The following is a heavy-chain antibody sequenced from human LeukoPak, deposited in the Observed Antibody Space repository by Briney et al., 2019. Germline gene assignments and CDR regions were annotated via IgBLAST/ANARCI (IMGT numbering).Heavy chain of an antibody. CDR1: GFTFSSYW. D-gene: IGHD6-13*01. CDR2: ISGSGGST. J-gene: IGHJ2*01. V-gene: IGHV3-23*01. CDR3: AKLGIAAAGPGYWYFDL. Sequence: GGSLRLSCAASGFTFSSYWMSWVRQAPGKGLEWVSAISGSGGSTYYADSVKGRFTISRDNSKNTLYLQMNSLRAEDTAVYYCAKLGIAAAGPGYWYFDLWGRGTLVTVSS.